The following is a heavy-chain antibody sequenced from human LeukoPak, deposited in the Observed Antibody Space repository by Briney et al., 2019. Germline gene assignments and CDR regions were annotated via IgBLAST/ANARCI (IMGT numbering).Heavy chain of an antibody. CDR2: IYSSGSA. J-gene: IGHJ5*02. CDR1: GGSISDHY. CDR3: ARGVRYASGWSTPES. V-gene: IGHV4-4*07. D-gene: IGHD6-19*01. Sequence: SETLFLTCTVSGGSISDHYWSWIRQPSGKGLEWIGRIYSSGSANYSPSLKRLVSMSVDTFNNYFSLNLTSVTAADTALYFCARGVRYASGWSTPESWGQGIMVTVSS.